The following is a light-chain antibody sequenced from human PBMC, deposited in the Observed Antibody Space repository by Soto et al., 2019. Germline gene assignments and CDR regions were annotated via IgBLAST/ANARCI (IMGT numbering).Light chain of an antibody. CDR1: QSISSY. CDR2: AAS. Sequence: EIHMAQSPSSLSSSMVDRVAITFLASQSISSYLNWYQQKPGKAPKLLIYAASSLQSGVPSRFSGSGSGTDFTLTISSLQPEDVATYYCQKYNSAPWTFGQGTKVDIK. V-gene: IGKV1-39*01. CDR3: QKYNSAPWT. J-gene: IGKJ1*01.